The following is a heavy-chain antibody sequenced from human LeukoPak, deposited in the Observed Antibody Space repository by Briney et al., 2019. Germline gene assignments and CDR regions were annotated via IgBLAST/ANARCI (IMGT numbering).Heavy chain of an antibody. CDR2: ISRSGSTI. D-gene: IGHD6-13*01. CDR3: ARESTSRWYFDY. J-gene: IGHJ4*02. Sequence: PGGSLRLSCAASGFTFSDYYMNWIRQAPGKGLEWVSYISRSGSTIYYADSVKGRFTISSDNTKNSLYLQMNSLRAEDTAVYYCARESTSRWYFDYWGQGTLVTVSS. CDR1: GFTFSDYY. V-gene: IGHV3-11*04.